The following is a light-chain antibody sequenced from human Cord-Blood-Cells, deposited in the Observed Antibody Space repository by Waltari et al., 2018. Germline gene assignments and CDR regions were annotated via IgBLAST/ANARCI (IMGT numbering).Light chain of an antibody. CDR3: SSYAGSNNYV. CDR1: SSDGGGYNY. CDR2: AVS. V-gene: IGLV2-8*01. Sequence: QSALTQPPSASGSPGQSVTIPWTGTSSDGGGYNYVSWYPQHPGKAPKLLIYAVSNRPSGVPDLFSGSKSGNTASLTVSGLQTEDEADYYCSSYAGSNNYVFGTGTKVTVL. J-gene: IGLJ1*01.